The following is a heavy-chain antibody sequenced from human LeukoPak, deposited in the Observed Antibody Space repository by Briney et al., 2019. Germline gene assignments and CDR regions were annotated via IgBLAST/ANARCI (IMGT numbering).Heavy chain of an antibody. CDR1: GYTFSGYY. Sequence: ASVKVSCKASGYTFSGYYVHWVRQAPGQGLEWMGRINPNGDVTNYAQNFQGWVTLTRDTSISTAYMELSRLRSDDTAVYYCATGDYFDFWGQGTLATVSS. V-gene: IGHV1-2*04. CDR2: INPNGDVT. CDR3: ATGDYFDF. J-gene: IGHJ4*02.